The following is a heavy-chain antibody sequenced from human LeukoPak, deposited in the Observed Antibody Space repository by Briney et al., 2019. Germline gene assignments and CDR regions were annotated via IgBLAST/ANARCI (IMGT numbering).Heavy chain of an antibody. V-gene: IGHV3-48*03. CDR1: GFTFSNYE. Sequence: GGSLRLSCAASGFTFSNYEMNWVRQAPGKGLEWISYTDTLGSTIYYADSVKGRSTISRDNAKNSLFLQMSSLRDKDTAVYYCARLPAPGYYYGMDVWGQGTTVTVSS. J-gene: IGHJ6*02. CDR2: TDTLGSTI. CDR3: ARLPAPGYYYGMDV.